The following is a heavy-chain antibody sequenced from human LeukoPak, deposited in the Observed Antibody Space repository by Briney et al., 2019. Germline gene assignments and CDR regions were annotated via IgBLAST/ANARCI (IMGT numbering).Heavy chain of an antibody. D-gene: IGHD2-2*01. V-gene: IGHV4-34*01. J-gene: IGHJ5*02. CDR2: FNHSGST. Sequence: SETLSLTCAVYGGSFSGYYLSWIRQPPGKGLEWIGEFNHSGSTNYNPSLKSRVTISVDTSKNQFSLKLSSVTAADTAVYYCARGRLSYCSSTSCYLRWFDPWGQGTLVTVSS. CDR3: ARGRLSYCSSTSCYLRWFDP. CDR1: GGSFSGYY.